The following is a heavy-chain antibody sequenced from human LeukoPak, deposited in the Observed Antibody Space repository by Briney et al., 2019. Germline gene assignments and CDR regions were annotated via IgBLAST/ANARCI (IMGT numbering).Heavy chain of an antibody. CDR2: IYYSGST. CDR1: GGSISSGGYY. V-gene: IGHV4-31*03. D-gene: IGHD2-21*02. J-gene: IGHJ3*02. Sequence: SQTLSLTCTVSGGSISSGGYYWRWIRQHPGKGLEWIGYIYYSGSTYYNPSLKSRVTISVDTSKNQFSLKLSSVTAADTAVYYCATTKTPAVVVTAPDIWGQGTMVTVSS. CDR3: ATTKTPAVVVTAPDI.